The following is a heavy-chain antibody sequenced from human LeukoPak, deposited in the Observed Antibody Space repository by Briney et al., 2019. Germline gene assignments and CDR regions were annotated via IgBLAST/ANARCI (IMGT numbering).Heavy chain of an antibody. CDR3: AREVAGTPWIDY. D-gene: IGHD6-19*01. J-gene: IGHJ4*02. V-gene: IGHV4-38-2*02. CDR1: GYSISTGYY. Sequence: SETLSLTCTVSGYSISTGYYWDWIRQPPGKGLEWIGTFYHGGSTYYNPSLKSRVTISVDTSKNQFSLKLSSMTAADTAVYYCAREVAGTPWIDYWGQGTLVTVSS. CDR2: FYHGGST.